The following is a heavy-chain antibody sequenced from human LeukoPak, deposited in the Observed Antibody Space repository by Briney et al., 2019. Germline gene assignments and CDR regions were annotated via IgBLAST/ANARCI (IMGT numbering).Heavy chain of an antibody. D-gene: IGHD3-22*01. Sequence: GGSLRLSCAASGFTFSSYGMHWVRQAPGKGLEWVAVIWYDGSNKYYADSVKGRFTISRDNSKNTLYLQMNSLRAEDTAVYYCAREPPVYYYDSWGQGTLVTVSS. CDR1: GFTFSSYG. CDR2: IWYDGSNK. CDR3: AREPPVYYYDS. J-gene: IGHJ4*02. V-gene: IGHV3-33*01.